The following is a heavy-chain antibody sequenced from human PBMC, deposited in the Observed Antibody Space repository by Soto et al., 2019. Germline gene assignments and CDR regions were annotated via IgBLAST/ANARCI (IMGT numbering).Heavy chain of an antibody. J-gene: IGHJ4*02. V-gene: IGHV4-34*01. CDR2: INHSGST. D-gene: IGHD5-12*01. CDR3: ARGERWLQPRFDY. Sequence: QVQLQQWGAGLLKPSETLSLTCAVYGGSFSGYYWSWIRQPPGKGLEWIGEINHSGSTNYNPSLKSLVTISVDTSKNQFSLKLSSVTAADTAVYYCARGERWLQPRFDYWGQGTLVTVSS. CDR1: GGSFSGYY.